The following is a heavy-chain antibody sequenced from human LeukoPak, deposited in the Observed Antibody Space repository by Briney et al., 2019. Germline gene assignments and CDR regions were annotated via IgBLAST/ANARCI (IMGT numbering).Heavy chain of an antibody. Sequence: SQALSLTCSVSGGSISSDLYYWNWIRQPAGRGLEWIGRFYNSGRTNFHPSLKSRVTISADTSKNQFSLKLRSVTAADTAVYYCARGDLKSDWFDPWGQGTLVILST. CDR3: ARGDLKSDWFDP. J-gene: IGHJ5*02. CDR2: FYNSGRT. V-gene: IGHV4-61*02. CDR1: GGSISSDLYY. D-gene: IGHD3-3*01.